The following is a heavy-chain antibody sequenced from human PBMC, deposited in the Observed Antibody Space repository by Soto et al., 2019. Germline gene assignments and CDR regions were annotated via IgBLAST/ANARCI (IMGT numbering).Heavy chain of an antibody. Sequence: PGESLKISCKGSGYSFTNYWIGWVRQMAGKGLEWMGIIYPADSDAKYSPSFQGQVTISADKSIGTAYLQWRSLKASDTAMYYCARHTNSGWYYFDYWGQGTLVPVSS. V-gene: IGHV5-51*01. CDR2: IYPADSDA. J-gene: IGHJ4*02. D-gene: IGHD6-19*01. CDR1: GYSFTNYW. CDR3: ARHTNSGWYYFDY.